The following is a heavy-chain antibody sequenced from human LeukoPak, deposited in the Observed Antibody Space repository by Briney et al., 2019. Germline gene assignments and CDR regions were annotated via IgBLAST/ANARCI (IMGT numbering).Heavy chain of an antibody. V-gene: IGHV4-59*12. D-gene: IGHD3-16*02. CDR1: GGSISSYY. CDR3: AKDQGSYRAEYFQH. J-gene: IGHJ1*01. Sequence: SETLSLTCTVSGGSISSYYWSWIRQPPGKGLEWIGYIYYSGSTNYNPSLKSRVTISVDTSKNQFSQKLSSVTAADTAVYYCAKDQGSYRAEYFQHWGQGTLVTVSS. CDR2: IYYSGST.